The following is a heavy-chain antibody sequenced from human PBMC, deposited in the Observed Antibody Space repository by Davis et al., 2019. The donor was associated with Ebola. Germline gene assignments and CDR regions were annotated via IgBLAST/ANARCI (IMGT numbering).Heavy chain of an antibody. CDR3: AREDLAAAGTTDY. CDR2: IKQDGSEK. V-gene: IGHV3-7*03. CDR1: GFTFSSYW. D-gene: IGHD6-13*01. Sequence: GESLKISCAASGFTFSSYWMSWVRQAPGKGLEWVANIKQDGSEKYYVDSVKGRFTISRDNAKNSLYLQMNSLRAEDTAVYYCAREDLAAAGTTDYWGQGTLVTVSS. J-gene: IGHJ4*02.